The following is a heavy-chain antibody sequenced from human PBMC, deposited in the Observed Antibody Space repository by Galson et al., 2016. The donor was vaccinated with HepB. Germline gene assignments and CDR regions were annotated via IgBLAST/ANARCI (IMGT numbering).Heavy chain of an antibody. CDR2: ISWDASST. J-gene: IGHJ3*02. V-gene: IGHV3-74*01. CDR1: GFSFRSYW. Sequence: LRLSCAASGFSFRSYWMHWVRQAPGKGPLWVARISWDASSTNYADSVKGRFTISRDNAQNTLYLQMSSLRAEDTAIYYCAREDPHLDAFDIWGRGTMVTVSS. CDR3: AREDPHLDAFDI.